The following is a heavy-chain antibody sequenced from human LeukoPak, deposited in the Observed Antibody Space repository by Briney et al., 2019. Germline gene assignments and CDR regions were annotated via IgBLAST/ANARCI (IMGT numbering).Heavy chain of an antibody. V-gene: IGHV4-34*01. CDR3: ARHLGHMVRGLKRDWFDP. CDR2: INHSGST. D-gene: IGHD3-10*01. Sequence: TGGSLRLSCAASGFTFSNAWMSWVRQPPGKGLEWIGEINHSGSTNYNPSPKSRVTISVDTSKNQFSLKLSSVTAADTAVYYCARHLGHMVRGLKRDWFDPWGQGTLVTVSS. CDR1: GFTFSNAW. J-gene: IGHJ5*02.